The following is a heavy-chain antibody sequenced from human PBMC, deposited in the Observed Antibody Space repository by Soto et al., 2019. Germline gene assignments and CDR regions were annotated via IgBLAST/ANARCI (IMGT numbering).Heavy chain of an antibody. V-gene: IGHV4-39*01. J-gene: IGHJ5*02. D-gene: IGHD6-13*01. CDR2: IYYSGST. CDR3: ASPAAVGNWFDP. Sequence: ASETLSLTCTVSGGSISSSSYYWGWIRQPPGKGLEWIGSIYYSGSTYYNPSLKSRVTISVDTSKNQFSLKLSSVTAADTAVYYCASPAAVGNWFDPWGQGTLVTVSS. CDR1: GGSISSSSYY.